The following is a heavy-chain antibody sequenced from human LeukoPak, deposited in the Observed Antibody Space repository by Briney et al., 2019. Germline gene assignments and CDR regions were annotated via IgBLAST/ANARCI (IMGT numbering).Heavy chain of an antibody. V-gene: IGHV3-23*01. CDR1: GFTFSSYA. CDR3: AKGSGWVYEGYGMDV. CDR2: ISGSGGST. J-gene: IGHJ6*02. Sequence: GGSLRLSCAASGFTFSSYAMSWVRQAPGKGLEWVSAISGSGGSTYYADSVKGRFTISRDNSKNTLYLQMNSLRAEDTAVYYCAKGSGWVYEGYGMDVWGQGTTATVSS. D-gene: IGHD6-19*01.